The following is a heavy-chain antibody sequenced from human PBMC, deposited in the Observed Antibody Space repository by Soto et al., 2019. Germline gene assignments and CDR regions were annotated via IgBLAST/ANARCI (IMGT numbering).Heavy chain of an antibody. CDR1: GGSISSYY. CDR2: IYYSGST. CDR3: AGWVY. D-gene: IGHD6-19*01. V-gene: IGHV4-59*08. Sequence: SETLSLTCTVSGGSISSYYWSWIRQPPGKGLEWIGYIYYSGSTNYNPSLKSRVTISVDTSKNQFSLKLSSVTAADTAVYYCAGWVYWGQGTLVTVSS. J-gene: IGHJ4*02.